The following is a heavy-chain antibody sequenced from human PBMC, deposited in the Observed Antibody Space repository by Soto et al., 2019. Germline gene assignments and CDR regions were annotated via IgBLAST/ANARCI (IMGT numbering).Heavy chain of an antibody. CDR1: GFTFSSYA. D-gene: IGHD3-16*01. V-gene: IGHV3-30-3*01. CDR2: ISYDGSNK. Sequence: QVQLVESGGGVVQPGRYLRLSCAASGFTFSSYAMHWVRQAPGKGLEWVAVISYDGSNKYYADSVKGRFTISRDNSKNTLYPQMNSMIAEDTAVYYCALSPPRRYYFDYWGQGTLVTVSA. CDR3: ALSPPRRYYFDY. J-gene: IGHJ4*02.